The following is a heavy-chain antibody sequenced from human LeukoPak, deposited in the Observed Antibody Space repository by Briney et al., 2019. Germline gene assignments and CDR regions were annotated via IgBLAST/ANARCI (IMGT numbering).Heavy chain of an antibody. CDR3: ATTPRFIVVVPAARDYYMDV. CDR1: GYTFTDYY. Sequence: ASVKVSCKVSGYTFTDYYMHWVQQAPGKGLEWMGVVDPEDGETIYAEKFQGRVTITADTSTDTAYMELSSLRSEDTAVYYCATTPRFIVVVPAARDYYMDVWGKGTTVTVSS. J-gene: IGHJ6*03. V-gene: IGHV1-69-2*01. CDR2: VDPEDGET. D-gene: IGHD2-2*01.